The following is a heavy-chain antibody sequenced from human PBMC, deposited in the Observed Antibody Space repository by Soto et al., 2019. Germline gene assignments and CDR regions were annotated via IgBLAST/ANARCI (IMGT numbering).Heavy chain of an antibody. J-gene: IGHJ4*02. CDR3: ARQIRTYYYDSSGYYDY. CDR2: IYHSGST. CDR1: GGSTTSSNW. Sequence: SETLSLTCAVSGGSTTSSNWWSRVRQPPGKGLEWIGEIYHSGSTNYNPSLKSRVTISVDKSKNQFSLKLSSVTAADTAVYYCARQIRTYYYDSSGYYDYWGQG. V-gene: IGHV4-4*02. D-gene: IGHD3-22*01.